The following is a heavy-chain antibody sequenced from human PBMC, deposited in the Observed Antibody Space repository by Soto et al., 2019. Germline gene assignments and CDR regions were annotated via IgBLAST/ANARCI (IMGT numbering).Heavy chain of an antibody. CDR1: GFTFSSYG. CDR3: ARDVVVVVAATPAYYMDV. V-gene: IGHV3-33*01. Sequence: QVQLVESGGGVVQPGRSLRLSCAASGFTFSSYGMHWVRQAPGKGLEWVAVIWYDGSNKYYADSVKSRFTISRDNSKNTLYLQMNSLRAEDTAVYYCARDVVVVVAATPAYYMDVWGKGTTVTVSS. CDR2: IWYDGSNK. D-gene: IGHD2-15*01. J-gene: IGHJ6*03.